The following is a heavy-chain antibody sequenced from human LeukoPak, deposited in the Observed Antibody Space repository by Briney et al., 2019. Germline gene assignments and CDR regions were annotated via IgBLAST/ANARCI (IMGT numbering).Heavy chain of an antibody. J-gene: IGHJ6*03. CDR2: IYPGDSDT. CDR3: ARHHPKPRDYYYYMDV. CDR1: GYSFTSYW. V-gene: IGHV5-51*01. Sequence: GESLKISCKGSGYSFTSYWIGWVRQMPGKGLEWMGIIYPGDSDTRYSPSFQGQVTISADKSISTAYLQWSSLKASDTAMYCCARHHPKPRDYYYYMDVWGKGTTVTVSS.